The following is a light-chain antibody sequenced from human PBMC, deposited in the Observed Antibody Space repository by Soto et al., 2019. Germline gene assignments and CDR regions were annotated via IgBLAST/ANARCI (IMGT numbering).Light chain of an antibody. J-gene: IGLJ1*01. V-gene: IGLV2-14*01. Sequence: QSALTQPASVSGSPGQSITISCTGTSSDVGGYHYVSWYQQHPGKAPKLMIYDVSNRPSGVSNRFSGSKSGNTASLTISGLQAEDEADYYCSSYTSSSPLEVFGTGTKLTVL. CDR1: SSDVGGYHY. CDR3: SSYTSSSPLEV. CDR2: DVS.